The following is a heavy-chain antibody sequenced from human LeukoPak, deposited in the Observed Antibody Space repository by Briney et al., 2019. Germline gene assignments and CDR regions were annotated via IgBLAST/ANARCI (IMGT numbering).Heavy chain of an antibody. CDR1: GFTFSSYS. Sequence: GGSLRLSCAASGFTFSSYSMNWVRQAPGKGLEWVSYISSSSSTIYYADSVKGRFTIPRDNAKNSLYLQMNSLRAEDTAVYYCAREGYCSGGSCYSTPFDYWGQGTLVTVSS. CDR3: AREGYCSGGSCYSTPFDY. D-gene: IGHD2-15*01. J-gene: IGHJ4*02. V-gene: IGHV3-48*04. CDR2: ISSSSSTI.